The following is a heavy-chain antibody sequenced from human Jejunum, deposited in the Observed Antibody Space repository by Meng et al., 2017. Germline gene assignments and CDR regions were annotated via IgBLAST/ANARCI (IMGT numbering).Heavy chain of an antibody. D-gene: IGHD1-1*01. J-gene: IGHJ4*03. CDR2: INPDGSNP. CDR3: AKLIPN. CDR1: GFTFTDDW. V-gene: IGHV3-74*02. Sequence: GWSGGCSAQLGGPLSLSCSGSGFTFTDDWMHWVRKGPGKGLVWVSPINPDGSNPTYADSVKGRFTISRDNSKNTLYLQINSLRAEDMAVYYCAKLIPNWGQGTVVTVSS.